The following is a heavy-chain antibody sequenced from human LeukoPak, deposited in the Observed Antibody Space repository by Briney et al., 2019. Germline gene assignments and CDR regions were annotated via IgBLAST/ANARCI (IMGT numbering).Heavy chain of an antibody. Sequence: SETLSLTGTVSGGSISCYCWSWLRQPPGKGLEGIGYIYYSGSTNYNPSLKRRVTISVDTSKNQFSLKLSSVTAADTAVYYCARGGATYYYYYMDVLGKGTTVTVSS. CDR1: GGSISCYC. J-gene: IGHJ6*03. CDR3: ARGGATYYYYYMDV. CDR2: IYYSGST. V-gene: IGHV4-59*01.